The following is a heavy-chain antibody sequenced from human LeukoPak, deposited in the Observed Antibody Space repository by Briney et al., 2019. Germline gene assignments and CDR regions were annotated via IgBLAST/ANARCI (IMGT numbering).Heavy chain of an antibody. J-gene: IGHJ3*02. CDR2: IYYSGST. V-gene: IGHV4-39*01. D-gene: IGHD3-10*01. CDR1: GGSINSSSYY. Sequence: SETLSLTCTVSGGSINSSSYYWGWIRQPPGKGLEWIGTIYYSGSTYYNPSLKSRVTISVDTSKNQFSLKLSSVTASDTAVYYCARRFAPSRNDAFDIRGQGTMVTVSS. CDR3: ARRFAPSRNDAFDI.